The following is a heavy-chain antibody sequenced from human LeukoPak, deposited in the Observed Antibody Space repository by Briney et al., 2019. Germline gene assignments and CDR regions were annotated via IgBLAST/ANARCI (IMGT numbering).Heavy chain of an antibody. V-gene: IGHV3-48*03. D-gene: IGHD3-10*01. J-gene: IGHJ5*02. CDR2: ISSSGSTI. Sequence: AGGSLRLSCAASGFTFSSYEMNWVRQAPGKGLEWVSYISSSGSTIYYADSVKGRFTISRDNAKNSLYLQMNSLRAEDTAVYYCARDHNYYGSGRPWGQGTLVTVSS. CDR1: GFTFSSYE. CDR3: ARDHNYYGSGRP.